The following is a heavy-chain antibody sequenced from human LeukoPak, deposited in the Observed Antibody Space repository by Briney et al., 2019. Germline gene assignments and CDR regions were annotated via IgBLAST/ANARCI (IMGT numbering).Heavy chain of an antibody. V-gene: IGHV4-34*01. Sequence: PSETLSLTCAVYGGSFIGYYWSWIRQPPGKGLEWIGEINHSGSTNYNPSLKSRVTISVDTSKNQFSLRLTSMTAADTAVYYCARGTSGWPYYMDVWGKGTTVTVCS. CDR1: GGSFIGYY. CDR3: ARGTSGWPYYMDV. CDR2: INHSGST. J-gene: IGHJ6*03. D-gene: IGHD6-19*01.